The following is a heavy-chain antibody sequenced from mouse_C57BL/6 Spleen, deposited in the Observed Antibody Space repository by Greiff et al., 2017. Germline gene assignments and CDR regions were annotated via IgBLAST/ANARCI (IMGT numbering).Heavy chain of an antibody. J-gene: IGHJ4*01. CDR3: MRHRADY. CDR1: GYSFNTYS. CDR2: ISRKSNNYST. D-gene: IGHD3-1*01. Sequence: EVHLVESGPGLVQPKASLKLSCAASGYSFNTYSINWVRQAPGQGLEWVGWISRKSNNYSTYYADSVKDRFTISRDASESMLYLQMNNVKTGDTAMYDCMRHRADYWGQGTSVTVSS. V-gene: IGHV10-1*01.